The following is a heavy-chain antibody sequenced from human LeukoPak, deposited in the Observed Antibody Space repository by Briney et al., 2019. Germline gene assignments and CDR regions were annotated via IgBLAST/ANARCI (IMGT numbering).Heavy chain of an antibody. CDR3: ARGETSSSWSTFDY. D-gene: IGHD6-13*01. CDR1: GFTFSSYA. Sequence: GGSLRLSCAASGFTFSSYAMSWVRQAPGKGLVWVSGINGDGSSTTYADSVKGRFTISRDSAKNTLYLQMNSLRAEDTAVYYCARGETSSSWSTFDYWGQGTLATVSS. CDR2: INGDGSST. J-gene: IGHJ4*02. V-gene: IGHV3-74*01.